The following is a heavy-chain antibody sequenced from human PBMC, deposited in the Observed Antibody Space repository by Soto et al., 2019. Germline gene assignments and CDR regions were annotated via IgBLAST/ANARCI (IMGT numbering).Heavy chain of an antibody. CDR3: ARDGNGSGSYYWFDP. CDR1: GGSFSGYY. D-gene: IGHD3-10*01. CDR2: INHSGST. J-gene: IGHJ5*02. Sequence: SETLSLTCAVYGGSFSGYYWSWIRQPPGKGLEWIGEINHSGSTNYNPSLKSRVTISVDTSKNQFSLKLSSVTAADTAVYYCARDGNGSGSYYWFDPWGQGTLVTVSS. V-gene: IGHV4-34*01.